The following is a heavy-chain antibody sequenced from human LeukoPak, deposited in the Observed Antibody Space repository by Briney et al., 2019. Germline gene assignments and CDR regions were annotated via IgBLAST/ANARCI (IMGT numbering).Heavy chain of an antibody. CDR3: ARDGRHYSNYGLAYLLDY. CDR1: GFTCSSYA. Sequence: GGSLRLSCAASGFTCSSYAMHWVRQAPGKGLEWVSAITGNGDTTYYADSVKGRFTISRDNSRNTLYLQMTSIRAEDKAVYHCARDGRHYSNYGLAYLLDYWGHGTPVTASS. V-gene: IGHV3-23*01. J-gene: IGHJ4*01. D-gene: IGHD4-11*01. CDR2: ITGNGDTT.